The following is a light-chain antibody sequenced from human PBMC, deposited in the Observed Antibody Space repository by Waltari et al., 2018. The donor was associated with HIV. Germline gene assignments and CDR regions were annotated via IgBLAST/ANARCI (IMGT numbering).Light chain of an antibody. CDR3: SSYTTENTVL. Sequence: QSALTQPASVSVSPGQSITISCTGTSSDVATSVHVSWYQKHPEKAPKLLISDVSNRPSGVSRRFSGSKSGNTASLTISELRAEDEDYYYCSSYTTENTVLFGGGTKVTVL. J-gene: IGLJ3*02. V-gene: IGLV2-14*03. CDR2: DVS. CDR1: SSDVATSVH.